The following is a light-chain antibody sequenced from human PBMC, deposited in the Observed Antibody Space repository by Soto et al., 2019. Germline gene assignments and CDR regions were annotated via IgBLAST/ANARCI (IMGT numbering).Light chain of an antibody. Sequence: DIQMTQSPSSLSASVGDRVTITCQVSQDISNYLNWYQQKPGKAPKLLIYDASNLETGVPSRFSGSGSGTDFTFTISSLQPEDIATYYCQQYDNLPRTFGGGTKVEIK. CDR3: QQYDNLPRT. CDR1: QDISNY. J-gene: IGKJ4*01. CDR2: DAS. V-gene: IGKV1-33*01.